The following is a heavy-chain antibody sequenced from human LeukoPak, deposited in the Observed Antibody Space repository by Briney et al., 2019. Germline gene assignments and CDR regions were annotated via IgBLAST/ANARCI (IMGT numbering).Heavy chain of an antibody. V-gene: IGHV1-24*01. CDR1: GYTLTELS. CDR2: FDPEDGET. CDR3: ATVVAVGGGFYFDY. D-gene: IGHD6-19*01. J-gene: IGHJ4*02. Sequence: EASVKVSCKVSGYTLTELSMHWVRQAPGKGREWMGGFDPEDGETIYAQKFQGRVTMTEDTSTDTAYMELSSLRSEDTAVYYYATVVAVGGGFYFDYWGQGTLVTVSS.